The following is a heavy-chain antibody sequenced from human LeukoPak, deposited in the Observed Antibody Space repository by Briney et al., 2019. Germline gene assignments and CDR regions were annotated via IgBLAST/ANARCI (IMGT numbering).Heavy chain of an antibody. D-gene: IGHD3-22*01. V-gene: IGHV3-11*06. CDR1: GFTFSDYY. CDR2: ISSSSSYT. Sequence: GGSLRLSCAASGFTFSDYYMSWIRQAPGKGLEWVSYISSSSSYTNYADSVKGRFTISRDNAKNSLYLQMNSLRAEDTAVYYCARDYYYDSSGSVYWGQGTLVTVSS. J-gene: IGHJ4*02. CDR3: ARDYYYDSSGSVY.